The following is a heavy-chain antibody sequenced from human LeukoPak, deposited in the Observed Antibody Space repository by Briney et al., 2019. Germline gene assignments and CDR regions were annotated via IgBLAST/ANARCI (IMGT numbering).Heavy chain of an antibody. CDR3: VRDPLADMTPTGWFDP. D-gene: IGHD1-1*01. CDR1: GASISTSSYY. V-gene: IGHV3-7*01. J-gene: IGHJ5*02. Sequence: ETLSLTCTVSGASISTSSYYWGWIRQPPGKGLEWVANIKQDGSEKYYVDSVKGRFTISRDNAKNSLYLQMNRLRAEDTAVYHCVRDPLADMTPTGWFDPWGQGTLVSVSS. CDR2: IKQDGSEK.